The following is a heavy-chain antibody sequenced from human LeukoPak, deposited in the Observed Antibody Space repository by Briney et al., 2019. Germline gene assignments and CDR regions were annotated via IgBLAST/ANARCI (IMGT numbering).Heavy chain of an antibody. CDR3: ARGGDSHSGFDY. CDR2: ISSSGSTI. J-gene: IGHJ4*02. V-gene: IGHV3-48*03. Sequence: GGSLRLSCAASGFIFSSYKMNWVRQAPGKGLEWVSYISSSGSTIYYADSEKRLFTISRDNAKNSPYLQMNSLRAEDTAVYYCARGGDSHSGFDYWGQGTLVTVSS. CDR1: GFIFSSYK. D-gene: IGHD4-17*01.